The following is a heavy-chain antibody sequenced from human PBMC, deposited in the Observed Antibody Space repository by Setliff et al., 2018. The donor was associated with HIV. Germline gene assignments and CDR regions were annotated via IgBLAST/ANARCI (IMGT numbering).Heavy chain of an antibody. CDR2: INPYSGDT. D-gene: IGHD1-1*01. CDR3: ARGGTTVNYYYYCMDV. J-gene: IGHJ6*03. Sequence: GASVKVSCKASGYTFTGYYMHWVRQAPGQGLEWMGRINPYSGDTNYAQKFQGRVTMTRDTSITTAYMELSRLRSDDTAVYYCARGGTTVNYYYYCMDVWGKGTTVTVSS. CDR1: GYTFTGYY. V-gene: IGHV1-2*06.